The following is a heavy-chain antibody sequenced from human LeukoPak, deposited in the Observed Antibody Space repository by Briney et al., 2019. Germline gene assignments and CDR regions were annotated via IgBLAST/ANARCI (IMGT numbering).Heavy chain of an antibody. D-gene: IGHD2-2*01. CDR2: IFNSGST. J-gene: IGHJ4*02. CDR1: GGYISSYY. CDR3: ALGGCSSTSCYVFDY. V-gene: IGHV4-59*01. Sequence: SETLSLTCTVSGGYISSYYWSWIRQPPGKGLEWIGYIFNSGSTNYNPSLKSRVTIPVDTSKNQFSLKLSSVTAADTAVYFCALGGCSSTSCYVFDYWGQGTLVTVSS.